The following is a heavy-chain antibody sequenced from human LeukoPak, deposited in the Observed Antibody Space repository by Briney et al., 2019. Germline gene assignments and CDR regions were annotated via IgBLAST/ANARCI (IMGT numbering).Heavy chain of an antibody. CDR2: IWYDGSNK. D-gene: IGHD3-22*01. CDR3: AREHYYDSSGYCGY. Sequence: GGSLRLPCAASGFTFSSYGMHWVRQAPGKGLEWVAVIWYDGSNKYYADSVKGRFTISRDNSKNTLYLQMNSLRAEDTAVYYCAREHYYDSSGYCGYWGQRTLVTVSS. J-gene: IGHJ4*02. CDR1: GFTFSSYG. V-gene: IGHV3-33*01.